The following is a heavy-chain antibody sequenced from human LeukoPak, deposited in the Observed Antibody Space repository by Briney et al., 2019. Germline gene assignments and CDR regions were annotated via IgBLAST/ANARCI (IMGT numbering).Heavy chain of an antibody. CDR3: ARAMGNTYYYYYYMDV. J-gene: IGHJ6*03. CDR1: GFNFNTYT. V-gene: IGHV3-30*03. CDR2: ISDDGSNK. D-gene: IGHD1/OR15-1a*01. Sequence: PGGSLRLSCDASGFNFNTYTMYWVRQAPGKGLEWVAVISDDGSNKYYAESVKGQFTISRDNSKNTLYLQMNSLRAEDTAVYYCARAMGNTYYYYYYMDVWGKGTTVTVSS.